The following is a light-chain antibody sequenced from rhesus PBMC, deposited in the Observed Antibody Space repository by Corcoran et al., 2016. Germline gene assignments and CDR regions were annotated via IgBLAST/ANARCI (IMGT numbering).Light chain of an antibody. V-gene: IGKV1-25*01. CDR2: EAS. CDR3: QHYYSTPYS. CDR1: QGITND. J-gene: IGKJ2*01. Sequence: DIQMTQSPSSLSASVGDRVTITCRASQGITNDLAWYQQKPGETPKLLIYEASSLQSGIPSRFSGSGSETDFTLTISSLQSEDFATYYCQHYYSTPYSFGQGTKVEIK.